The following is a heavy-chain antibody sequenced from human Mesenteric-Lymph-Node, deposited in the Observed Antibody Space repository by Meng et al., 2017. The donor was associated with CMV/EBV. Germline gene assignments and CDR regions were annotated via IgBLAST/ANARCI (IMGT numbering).Heavy chain of an antibody. Sequence: HVQLVQSGAEVKKPGASVRVSCKASGYTFIDYYINWVRQAPGQGLEWMGRINPKTGGRSYAQNFQGRVTMTRDTSINTAYMEVNRLNSDDTAMYYCARDRDTDWYSPFDYWGPGTLVTVSS. CDR3: ARDRDTDWYSPFDY. J-gene: IGHJ4*02. V-gene: IGHV1-2*06. CDR1: GYTFIDYY. D-gene: IGHD3-9*01. CDR2: INPKTGGR.